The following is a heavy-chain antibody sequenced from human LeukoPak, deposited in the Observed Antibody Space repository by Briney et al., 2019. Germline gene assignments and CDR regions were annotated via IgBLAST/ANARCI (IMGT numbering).Heavy chain of an antibody. V-gene: IGHV4-39*07. CDR1: GGSIGSSSYY. CDR2: IYYSGST. J-gene: IGHJ4*02. D-gene: IGHD3-10*01. CDR3: ARGVEFLQSIDHFDY. Sequence: SETLSLTCTVSGGSIGSSSYYWGWIRQPPGKGLEWIGSIYYSGSTYYNPSLKSRVIISVDTSKNQFSLRLSSLTAADTAVYYCARGVEFLQSIDHFDYWGQGTLVTVSS.